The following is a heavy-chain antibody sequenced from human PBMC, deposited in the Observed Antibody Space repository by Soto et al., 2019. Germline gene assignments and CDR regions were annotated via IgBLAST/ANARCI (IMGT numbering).Heavy chain of an antibody. J-gene: IGHJ4*02. Sequence: EVQLVQSGPKVKKPGESLKITCKGSGYSFTSYWIGWVRQMPGKGLEWMGIIYPGDSDTRYSPSFQGQVTISADKSISTAYLQWSSLKASDTVMYYCARPDCSGGSCYFGGYYFDYWGQGTLVTVSS. D-gene: IGHD2-15*01. CDR1: GYSFTSYW. CDR2: IYPGDSDT. V-gene: IGHV5-51*03. CDR3: ARPDCSGGSCYFGGYYFDY.